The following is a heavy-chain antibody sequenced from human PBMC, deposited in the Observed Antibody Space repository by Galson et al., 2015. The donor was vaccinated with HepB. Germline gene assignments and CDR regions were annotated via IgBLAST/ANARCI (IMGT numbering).Heavy chain of an antibody. CDR3: TRDLEDIVATITREDAFDI. Sequence: SLRLSCAASGFTFGDYAMSWFRQAPGKGLEWVGFIRSKAYGGTTEYAASVKGRFTISRDDSKSIAYLQMNSLKTEDTAVYYCTRDLEDIVATITREDAFDIWGQGTMVTVSS. D-gene: IGHD5-12*01. J-gene: IGHJ3*02. CDR2: IRSKAYGGTT. V-gene: IGHV3-49*03. CDR1: GFTFGDYA.